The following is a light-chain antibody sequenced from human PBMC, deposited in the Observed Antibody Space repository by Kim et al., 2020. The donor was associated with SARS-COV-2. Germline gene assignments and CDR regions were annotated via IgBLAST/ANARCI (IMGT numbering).Light chain of an antibody. V-gene: IGLV1-44*01. CDR1: TSNSGSNA. CDR3: AAWDDSLNGPV. CDR2: SHT. J-gene: IGLJ2*01. Sequence: GQRDTIACSGSTSNSGSNAVDGYQQLPGTAPTLLVYSHTQRPSGVPDRCSGSKSGTSASLAISGLQSVDEADYYCAAWDDSLNGPVFGGGTQLTVL.